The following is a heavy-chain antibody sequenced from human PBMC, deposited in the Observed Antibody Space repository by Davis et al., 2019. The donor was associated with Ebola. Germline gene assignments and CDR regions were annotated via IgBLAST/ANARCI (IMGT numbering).Heavy chain of an antibody. CDR2: MNPYSGNT. J-gene: IGHJ4*02. V-gene: IGHV1-8*01. CDR3: ARGYSPKCRGGDCVNDY. D-gene: IGHD2-21*01. Sequence: AASVKVSCKASGHIFSNYDINWVRQASGQGLEWMGWMNPYSGNTGYVEKFTGRVTMTRDSSITTAYLELTSLRVDDTAVYYCARGYSPKCRGGDCVNDYWGQGTLVTVSS. CDR1: GHIFSNYD.